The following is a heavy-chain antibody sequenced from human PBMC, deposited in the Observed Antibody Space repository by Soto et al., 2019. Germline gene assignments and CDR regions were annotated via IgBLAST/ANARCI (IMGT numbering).Heavy chain of an antibody. CDR1: GYIFTGYH. Sequence: ASVKGSCKASGYIFTGYHIHWVRQAPGRGLEWMGWINPNSGGTEYAQNFQGRVTMTRDTSFNLVYMEMSGLMSDDTAVYYCARDARGTRGFDEMDIWGQGTTVTVSS. V-gene: IGHV1-2*02. CDR3: ARDARGTRGFDEMDI. D-gene: IGHD3-9*01. CDR2: INPNSGGT. J-gene: IGHJ6*02.